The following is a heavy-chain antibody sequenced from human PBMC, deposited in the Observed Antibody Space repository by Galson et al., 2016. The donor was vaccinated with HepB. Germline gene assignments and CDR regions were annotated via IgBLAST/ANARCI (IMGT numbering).Heavy chain of an antibody. V-gene: IGHV2-5*02. CDR3: ARSDRYFFDY. Sequence: PALVTPTQTLTLTCTFSGFSLPTSGVGVGWIRQPPGKALEWLALIYWDDDTRYSPSLKSRLTLTKDTSKNQVVLSVTNMDTVDTATYYCARSDRYFFDYWGQGTLVTVSS. D-gene: IGHD1-14*01. CDR2: IYWDDDT. J-gene: IGHJ4*02. CDR1: GFSLPTSGVG.